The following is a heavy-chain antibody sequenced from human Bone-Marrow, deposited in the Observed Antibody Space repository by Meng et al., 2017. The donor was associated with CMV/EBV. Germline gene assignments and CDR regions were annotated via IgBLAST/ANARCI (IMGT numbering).Heavy chain of an antibody. CDR1: GYTFTGYY. J-gene: IGHJ5*02. V-gene: IGHV1-2*02. CDR2: INHNSGGT. CDR3: AGVGRSGSYYLLFDP. Sequence: SGYTFTGYYMRWVRQAPGQGLEWVGWINHNSGGTNYAQKFQGRVTMTRDTSISTAYMELSRLGSDDTAVYYCAGVGRSGSYYLLFDPWGQGTLVTVSS. D-gene: IGHD1-26*01.